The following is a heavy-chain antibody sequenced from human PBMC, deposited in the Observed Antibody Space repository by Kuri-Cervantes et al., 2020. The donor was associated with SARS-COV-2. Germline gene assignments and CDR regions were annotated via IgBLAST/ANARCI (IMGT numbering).Heavy chain of an antibody. D-gene: IGHD4-17*01. V-gene: IGHV3-30*02. Sequence: GGSLRLSCAASGFTFSGYGMHWVRQAPGKGLEWVAFIRYDGSNKYYADSVKGRFTISRDNSKNTLYLQMNSLRAEDTAVYYCAKAVYGDYAKFDYWGQGTLVTVSS. CDR1: GFTFSGYG. CDR2: IRYDGSNK. J-gene: IGHJ4*02. CDR3: AKAVYGDYAKFDY.